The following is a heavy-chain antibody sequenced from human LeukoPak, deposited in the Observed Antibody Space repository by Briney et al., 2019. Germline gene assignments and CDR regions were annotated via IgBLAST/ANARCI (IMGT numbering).Heavy chain of an antibody. CDR3: ARDGRFGELLSKYYYMDV. J-gene: IGHJ6*03. D-gene: IGHD3-10*01. Sequence: GASVKVSCKASGYTFTSYYMHWVRQAPEQGLEWMGIINPSGGSTSYAQKFQGRVTMTRDMSTSTVYMELSSLRSEDTAVYYCARDGRFGELLSKYYYMDVWGEGTTVTVSS. CDR2: INPSGGST. V-gene: IGHV1-46*01. CDR1: GYTFTSYY.